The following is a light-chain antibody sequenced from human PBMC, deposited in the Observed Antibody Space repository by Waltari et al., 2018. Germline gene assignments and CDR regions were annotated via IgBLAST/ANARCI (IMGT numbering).Light chain of an antibody. CDR2: DVS. CDR3: TSYTTNSVVI. CDR1: SSDVGAYKY. Sequence: QSALTQPASVSGSPGQSITISCTGTSSDVGAYKYVSWYQQHPGRAPKLIIYDVSKWPSGVSSRLSGSKSGNTASLTISGLQAEDEADYYCTSYTTNSVVIFGGVTEVTV. V-gene: IGLV2-14*03. J-gene: IGLJ2*01.